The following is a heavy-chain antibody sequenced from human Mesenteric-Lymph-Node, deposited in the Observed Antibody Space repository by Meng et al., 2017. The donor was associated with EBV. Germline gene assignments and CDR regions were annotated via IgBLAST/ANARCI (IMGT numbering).Heavy chain of an antibody. CDR1: GFSLSTYAVG. J-gene: IGHJ4*02. D-gene: IGHD4-23*01. CDR3: VHGRGGGNSAIFDY. Sequence: QITLKESGPTLVKPXXXXTLXXTXSGFSLSTYAVGVGWIRQPPGKALEWLALIYWDDDERYSPSLKSRLTITKDTSINQVVLTMTNMDPVDTATYYCVHGRGGGNSAIFDYWGQGTLVTVSS. CDR2: IYWDDDE. V-gene: IGHV2-5*02.